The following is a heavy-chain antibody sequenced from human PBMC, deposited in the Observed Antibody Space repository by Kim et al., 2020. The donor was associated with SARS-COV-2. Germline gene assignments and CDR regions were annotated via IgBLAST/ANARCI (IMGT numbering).Heavy chain of an antibody. D-gene: IGHD6-19*01. Sequence: TYYTPSLKSRVTRSVDTSKNQFSRKLSSVTAADTAVYYCARRGGWKIDYWGQGTLVTVSS. CDR2: T. J-gene: IGHJ4*02. CDR3: ARRGGWKIDY. V-gene: IGHV4-39*01.